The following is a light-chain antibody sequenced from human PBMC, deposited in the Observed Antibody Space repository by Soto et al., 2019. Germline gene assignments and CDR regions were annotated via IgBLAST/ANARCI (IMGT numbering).Light chain of an antibody. J-gene: IGKJ4*01. V-gene: IGKV3-15*01. CDR3: QHYXXXPLT. CDR1: QSVRSN. Sequence: EVVMTQSPATLSVSPGERATVSCRASQSVRSNLTWYQQKPGQAPRLLIYDASTRATGIPARFSGSGSDTEFTLTIXXXXXEDFAVYYCQHYXXXPLTFGGG. CDR2: DAS.